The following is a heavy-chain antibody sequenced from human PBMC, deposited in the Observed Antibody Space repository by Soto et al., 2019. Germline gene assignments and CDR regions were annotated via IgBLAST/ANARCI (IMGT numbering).Heavy chain of an antibody. CDR2: ISYDGSNK. CDR1: GFTFSSYA. CDR3: ARDGAGILTRVFDY. Sequence: GGSLRLSCAASGFTFSSYAMHWVRQAPGKGLEWVAVISYDGSNKYYADSVKGRFTISRANSKNTLYLQMNSLRAEDTAVYYCARDGAGILTRVFDYWGQGTLVTVSS. V-gene: IGHV3-30-3*01. J-gene: IGHJ4*02. D-gene: IGHD2-15*01.